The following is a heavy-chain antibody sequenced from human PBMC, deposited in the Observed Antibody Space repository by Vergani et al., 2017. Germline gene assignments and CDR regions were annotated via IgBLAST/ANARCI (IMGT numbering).Heavy chain of an antibody. V-gene: IGHV4-39*01. D-gene: IGHD2-21*02. J-gene: IGHJ6*02. CDR2: IYYSGST. CDR1: GGSNSSSSYY. CDR3: ARHLAYCGGDCYPYYYGMDV. Sequence: QLQLQESGPGLVKPSETLSLTCTVSGGSNSSSSYYWGWIRQPPGKGLEWIGSIYYSGSTYYNPSLKSRVTISVDTSKNQFSLKLSSVTAADTAVYYCARHLAYCGGDCYPYYYGMDVWGQ.